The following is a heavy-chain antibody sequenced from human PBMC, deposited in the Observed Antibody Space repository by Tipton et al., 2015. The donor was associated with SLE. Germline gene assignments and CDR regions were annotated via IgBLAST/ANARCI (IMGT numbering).Heavy chain of an antibody. J-gene: IGHJ6*04. Sequence: TLSLTCSIYGGSFGGYYWSWIRQPPGKGLEWIGEINHGGSTNYNPSLKSRVTTSVDTSKNQFSLKLSSVTAADTAVYYCARATDWNLSPDVWGKGTTVTVSS. CDR3: ARATDWNLSPDV. CDR1: GGSFGGYY. D-gene: IGHD1-7*01. CDR2: INHGGST. V-gene: IGHV4-34*01.